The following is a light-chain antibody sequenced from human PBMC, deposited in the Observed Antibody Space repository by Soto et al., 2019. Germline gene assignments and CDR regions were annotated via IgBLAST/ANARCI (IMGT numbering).Light chain of an antibody. V-gene: IGKV1-33*01. CDR1: QDISNY. J-gene: IGKJ2*01. CDR2: DAS. CDR3: QQYDNLPYT. Sequence: DIPMTQSPSSLSASVGDRVTITCQASQDISNYLNWYQQKPGKAPKLLIYDASNLETGVPSRFNGSGSGTDFTFTISSLQPEDIATYYCQQYDNLPYTFGQGTKLEIK.